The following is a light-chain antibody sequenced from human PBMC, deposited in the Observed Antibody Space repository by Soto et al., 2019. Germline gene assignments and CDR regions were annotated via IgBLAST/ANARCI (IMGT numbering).Light chain of an antibody. J-gene: IGKJ2*01. Sequence: DIQITQSPSTLSSSVVDRVTITCRASQSISSCLAWYQQKPGKDPKLLIYDASSLESGVPSRFSGSGSGTEFTLTISSLQPDDFATYYCQQYNSYSYTFGQGTKVDI. CDR1: QSISSC. CDR2: DAS. CDR3: QQYNSYSYT. V-gene: IGKV1-5*01.